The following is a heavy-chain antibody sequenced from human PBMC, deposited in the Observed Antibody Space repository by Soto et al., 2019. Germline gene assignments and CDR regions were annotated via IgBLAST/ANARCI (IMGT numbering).Heavy chain of an antibody. D-gene: IGHD3-22*01. Sequence: ASVKVSCKASGYTFTGYYMHWVRQAPGQGLEWMGWINPNSGGTSYAQKFQGRVTMTRDTSTSTVYMELSSLRSEDTAVYYCARGRTVRGLNYYDSSAIWGAPDFDYWGQGTLVTVSS. CDR1: GYTFTGYY. CDR3: ARGRTVRGLNYYDSSAIWGAPDFDY. V-gene: IGHV1-2*02. J-gene: IGHJ4*02. CDR2: INPNSGGT.